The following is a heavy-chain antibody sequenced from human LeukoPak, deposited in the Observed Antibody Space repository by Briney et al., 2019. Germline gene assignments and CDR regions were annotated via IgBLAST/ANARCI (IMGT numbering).Heavy chain of an antibody. CDR1: GYSFTSSW. J-gene: IGHJ3*02. Sequence: GESLKISCKGFGYSFTSSWISWVRQMPGKGLEWMGRIDPSDSYTNYSPSFQGHVTISDDKSISTAYLQWSSLKASDTAMYYCARHRGGDYGLDAFDTWGQGTMVTVSS. CDR3: ARHRGGDYGLDAFDT. D-gene: IGHD4-17*01. V-gene: IGHV5-10-1*01. CDR2: IDPSDSYT.